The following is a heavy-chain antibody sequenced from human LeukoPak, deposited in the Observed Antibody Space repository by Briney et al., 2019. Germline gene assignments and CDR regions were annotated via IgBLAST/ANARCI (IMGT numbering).Heavy chain of an antibody. CDR2: ISSSSSYT. Sequence: GGSLLSFNAASGFTFIDYYSSWIRQAPGKGLEWVSYISSSSSYTNYADSVKGRFTISRDNAKNSLYLQMNSLRAEDTAVYYCARDFPTARLVIKTIMEVWGHEGPWSPS. CDR1: GFTFIDYY. V-gene: IGHV3-11*05. CDR3: ARDFPTARLVIKTIMEV. D-gene: IGHD3-9*01. J-gene: IGHJ6*02.